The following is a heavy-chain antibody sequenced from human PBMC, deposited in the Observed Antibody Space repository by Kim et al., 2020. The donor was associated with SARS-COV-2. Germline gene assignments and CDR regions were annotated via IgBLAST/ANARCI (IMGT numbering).Heavy chain of an antibody. CDR2: INTNTGNP. CDR3: ARDPNVFTYYDFWSDHPTPSGADY. J-gene: IGHJ4*02. CDR1: GYTFTSYA. D-gene: IGHD3-3*01. V-gene: IGHV7-4-1*02. Sequence: ASVKVSCKASGYTFTSYAMNWVRQAPGQGLEWMGWINTNTGNPTYAQGFTGRFVFSLDTSVSTAYLQISSLKAEDTAVYYCARDPNVFTYYDFWSDHPTPSGADYWGQGTLVTVSS.